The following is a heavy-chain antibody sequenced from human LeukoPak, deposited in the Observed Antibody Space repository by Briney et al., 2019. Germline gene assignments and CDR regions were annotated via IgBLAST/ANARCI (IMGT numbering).Heavy chain of an antibody. CDR2: INHSGST. V-gene: IGHV4-34*01. CDR1: GGSFSGYY. D-gene: IGHD3-10*01. CDR3: ARGGPSTSYGSGSYWGYYGMDV. Sequence: SETLSLTCAVYGGSFSGYYWSWIRQPPGKGLEWIGEINHSGSTSYNPSLKSRVTISVDTSKNQFSLKLSSVTAADTAVYYCARGGPSTSYGSGSYWGYYGMDVWGQGTTVTVSS. J-gene: IGHJ6*02.